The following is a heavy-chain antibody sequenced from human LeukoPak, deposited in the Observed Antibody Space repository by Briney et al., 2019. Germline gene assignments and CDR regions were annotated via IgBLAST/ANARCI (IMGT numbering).Heavy chain of an antibody. J-gene: IGHJ6*03. Sequence: ASVKVSCKASGYSFTGYYMHWVRQAPGQGLEWMGWINPDSGGTNYAQKFQGRVTMTRDTSITTAYMELSRLTSDDTAVSYCASGYSDYADYYNYYMDVWGKGTTVTVSS. CDR3: ASGYSDYADYYNYYMDV. D-gene: IGHD4-11*01. CDR1: GYSFTGYY. CDR2: INPDSGGT. V-gene: IGHV1-2*02.